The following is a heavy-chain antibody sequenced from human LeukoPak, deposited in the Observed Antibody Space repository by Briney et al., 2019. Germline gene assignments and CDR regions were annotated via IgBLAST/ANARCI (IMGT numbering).Heavy chain of an antibody. J-gene: IGHJ6*03. CDR3: ARALSWTTESYYYMDV. Sequence: ASLKVSCKASGYTFTSYDMNWVRHATGQGLEWRGWMNTNSSNTGYAQNFQGRVTMTMNTSITTAYMELSSLRSEDTAVYYCARALSWTTESYYYMDVWGKGTTVTVSS. V-gene: IGHV1-8*01. CDR2: MNTNSSNT. D-gene: IGHD4-17*01. CDR1: GYTFTSYD.